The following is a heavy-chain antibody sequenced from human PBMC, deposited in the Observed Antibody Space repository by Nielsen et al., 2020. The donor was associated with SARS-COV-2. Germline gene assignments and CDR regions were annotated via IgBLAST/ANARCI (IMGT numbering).Heavy chain of an antibody. CDR1: GGSISSYY. Sequence: SETLSLTCTVSGGSISSYYWSWIRQPPGKGLEWIGYIYYIGSTNYNPSLKSRVTISVDTSKNQFSLNLSSVTAADTAVYYCAREARYSGSYYGKYYFDYWGQGTLVTVSS. CDR3: AREARYSGSYYGKYYFDY. J-gene: IGHJ4*02. CDR2: IYYIGST. V-gene: IGHV4-59*12. D-gene: IGHD1-26*01.